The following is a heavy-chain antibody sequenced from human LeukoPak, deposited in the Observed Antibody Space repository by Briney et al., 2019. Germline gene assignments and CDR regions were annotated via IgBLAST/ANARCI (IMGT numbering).Heavy chain of an antibody. V-gene: IGHV4-34*01. Sequence: SETLSLTCAVYGGSFSGYYWGWIRQPPGKGLEWIGEINHSGSTNYNPSLKSRVTISVDTSKNQFSLKLSSVTAADTAVHYCARVSRYSSSSGDWGQGTLVTVSS. CDR1: GGSFSGYY. CDR2: INHSGST. CDR3: ARVSRYSSSSGD. D-gene: IGHD6-6*01. J-gene: IGHJ4*02.